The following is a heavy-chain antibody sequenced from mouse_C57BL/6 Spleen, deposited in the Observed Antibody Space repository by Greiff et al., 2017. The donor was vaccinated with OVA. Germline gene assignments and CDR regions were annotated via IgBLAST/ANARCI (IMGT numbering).Heavy chain of an antibody. CDR1: GYTFTDYE. V-gene: IGHV1-15*01. CDR2: IDPETGGT. J-gene: IGHJ4*01. D-gene: IGHD3-2*02. CDR3: TRRLLYYAMDY. Sequence: VQGVESGAELVRPGASVTLSCKASGYTFTDYEMHWVKQTPVHGLEWIGAIDPETGGTAYNQKFKGKAILTADKSSSTAYMELRSLTSEDSAVYYCTRRLLYYAMDYWGQGTSVTVSS.